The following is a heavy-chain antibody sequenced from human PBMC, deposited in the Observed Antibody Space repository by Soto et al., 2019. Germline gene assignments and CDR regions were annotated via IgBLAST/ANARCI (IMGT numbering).Heavy chain of an antibody. CDR2: IYYSGST. J-gene: IGHJ3*02. V-gene: IGHV4-39*01. Sequence: QLQLQESGPGLVKPSETLSLTCTVSGGSISSSSYYWGWIRQPPGKGLEWIGSIYYSGSTYYNPSLKSRVTISVDTSKNQFSLKLSSVTAADTAVYYCARHLASSGWFGELLSPSCLGAFDIWGQGTMVTVSS. D-gene: IGHD3-10*01. CDR1: GGSISSSSYY. CDR3: ARHLASSGWFGELLSPSCLGAFDI.